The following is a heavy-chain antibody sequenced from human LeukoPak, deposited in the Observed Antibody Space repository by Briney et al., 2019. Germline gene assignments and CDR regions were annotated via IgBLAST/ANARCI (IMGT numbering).Heavy chain of an antibody. CDR2: IYPGDSDT. V-gene: IGHV5-51*01. J-gene: IGHJ4*02. Sequence: GESLKISCKASGYSFTIFWIAWVRQMPGKGLGWMGIIYPGDSDTRYSPSFKGQVTLSADKSISTAYLQWSSLKASDTAMDYCARYGRSGLDYWGQGTLVTVSS. CDR1: GYSFTIFW. CDR3: ARYGRSGLDY. D-gene: IGHD2-8*02.